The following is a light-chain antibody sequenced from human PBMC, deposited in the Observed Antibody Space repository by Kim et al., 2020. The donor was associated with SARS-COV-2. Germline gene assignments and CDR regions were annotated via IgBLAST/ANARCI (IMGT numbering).Light chain of an antibody. Sequence: DIVMTQSPLSLPVTPGEPPSISCRSSQSLLHSNGYNYLDWYLQKPGQSPQLMIYLGSNRASGVPDRFSGSGSGKEFTQKISRVEAEDVGVYESMQGLQTPETFGQGTRMEIK. CDR3: MQGLQTPET. J-gene: IGKJ5*01. V-gene: IGKV2-28*01. CDR2: LGS. CDR1: QSLLHSNGYNY.